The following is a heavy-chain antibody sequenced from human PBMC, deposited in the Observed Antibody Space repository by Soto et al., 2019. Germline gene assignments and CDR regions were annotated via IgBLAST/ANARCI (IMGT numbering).Heavy chain of an antibody. CDR2: ISYDGSNK. CDR1: GFTFSSYG. Sequence: QVQLVESGGGVVQPGRSLRLSCAASGFTFSSYGMHWVRQAPGKGLEWVAVISYDGSNKYYADSVKGRFTISRDNSKNTLYLQVNSLRAEDTAVYYCAKDRGRWLALVDYWGQGTLVTVSS. D-gene: IGHD6-19*01. V-gene: IGHV3-30*18. CDR3: AKDRGRWLALVDY. J-gene: IGHJ4*02.